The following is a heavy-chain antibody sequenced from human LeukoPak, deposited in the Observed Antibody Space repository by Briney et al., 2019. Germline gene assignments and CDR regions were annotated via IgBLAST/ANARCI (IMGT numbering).Heavy chain of an antibody. V-gene: IGHV4-59*08. J-gene: IGHJ4*02. CDR1: GGSISSYY. CDR2: IYYSGST. D-gene: IGHD6-6*01. CDR3: ARQPRGSSFFDY. Sequence: SETLSLTCTVSGGSISSYYWSWIRQPPGKGLEWIGYIYYSGSTNYNPSLKSRVTISVDTSKNQFSLKLSSVTAADTAVYYCARQPRGSSFFDYWGQGTLVTVSS.